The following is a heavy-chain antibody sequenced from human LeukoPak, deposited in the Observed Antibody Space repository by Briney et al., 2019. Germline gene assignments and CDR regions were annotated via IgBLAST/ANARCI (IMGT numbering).Heavy chain of an antibody. CDR1: GFTFSNYA. CDR2: ISYDGSKT. Sequence: PGRSLGLSCAASGFTFSNYAMHWVRQAPGKGLEWVAAISYDGSKTYYADSVKGRFSISRDNSENTLYLQMDSLRAEDTAVYYCARGARQPYIAADLNYWGQGTLVTVSS. CDR3: ARGARQPYIAADLNY. J-gene: IGHJ4*02. D-gene: IGHD6-13*01. V-gene: IGHV3-30*07.